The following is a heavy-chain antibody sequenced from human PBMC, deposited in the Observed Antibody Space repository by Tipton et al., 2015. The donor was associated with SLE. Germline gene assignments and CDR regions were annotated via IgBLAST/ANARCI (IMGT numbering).Heavy chain of an antibody. V-gene: IGHV4-4*07. CDR3: ARGFGSYVAFPI. CDR1: GDSLSTYY. Sequence: TLSLTCTVSGDSLSTYYWRWVRQPAGKGLGWIGGIYHTGRTKDNPSLESRVTMSVDTSKNQFSLKLNSVTAADTAVYFCARGFGSYVAFPIWGPGAMVTVSS. J-gene: IGHJ3*02. D-gene: IGHD1-26*01. CDR2: IYHTGRT.